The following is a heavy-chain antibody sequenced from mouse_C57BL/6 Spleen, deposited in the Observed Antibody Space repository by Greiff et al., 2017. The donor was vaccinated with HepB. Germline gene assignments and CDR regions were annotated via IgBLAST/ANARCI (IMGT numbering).Heavy chain of an antibody. V-gene: IGHV1-64*01. CDR3: ATHYDDEGFAY. Sequence: VQLQQPGAELVKPGASVKLSCKASGYTFTSYWMHWVKQRPGQGLEWIGMIHPNSGSTNYNEKFKSKATLTVDKSSSTAYMQLSSLTSEDSAVYYCATHYDDEGFAYWGQGTLVTVSA. J-gene: IGHJ3*01. D-gene: IGHD2-4*01. CDR1: GYTFTSYW. CDR2: IHPNSGST.